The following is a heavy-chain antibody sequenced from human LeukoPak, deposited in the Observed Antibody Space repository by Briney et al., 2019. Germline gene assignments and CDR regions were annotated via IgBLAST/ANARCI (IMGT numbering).Heavy chain of an antibody. J-gene: IGHJ4*02. Sequence: SVKVPCKASGGTFSSYAISWVRQAPGQGLEWMGGIIPIFGTANYAQKFQGRVTITADESTSTAYMELSSLRSEDTAVYYCARVQFGPHFDASSPNFDYWGQGTLVTVSS. CDR2: IIPIFGTA. CDR3: ARVQFGPHFDASSPNFDY. CDR1: GGTFSSYA. D-gene: IGHD3/OR15-3a*01. V-gene: IGHV1-69*13.